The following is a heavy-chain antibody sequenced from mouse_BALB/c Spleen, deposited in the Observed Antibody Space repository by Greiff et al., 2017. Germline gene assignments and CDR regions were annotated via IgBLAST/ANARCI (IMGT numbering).Heavy chain of an antibody. CDR1: GYTFSSYW. J-gene: IGHJ3*01. CDR2: ILPGSGST. CDR3: ARDYRYDRFAY. V-gene: IGHV1-9*01. Sequence: QVQLKESGAELMKPGASVKISCKATGYTFSSYWIEWVKQRPGHGLEWIGEILPGSGSTNYNEKFKGKATFTADTSSNTAYMQLSSLTSEDSAVYYCARDYRYDRFAYWGQGTLVTVSA. D-gene: IGHD2-14*01.